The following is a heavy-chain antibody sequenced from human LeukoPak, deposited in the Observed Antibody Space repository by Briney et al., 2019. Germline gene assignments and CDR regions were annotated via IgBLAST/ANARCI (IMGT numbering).Heavy chain of an antibody. D-gene: IGHD3-22*01. CDR1: GGSFSGYY. CDR2: INHSGST. CDR3: ARHRKYYYDSSGYAFDI. V-gene: IGHV4-34*01. J-gene: IGHJ3*02. Sequence: SETLSLTCAVYGGSFSGYYWSWIRQPPGKGLEWIGEINHSGSTNYNPSLKSRVTISVDTSKNQFSLKLSSVTAADTAVYYCARHRKYYYDSSGYAFDIWGQGTMVTVSS.